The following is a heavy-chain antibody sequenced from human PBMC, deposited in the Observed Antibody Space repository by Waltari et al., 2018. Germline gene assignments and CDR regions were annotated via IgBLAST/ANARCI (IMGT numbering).Heavy chain of an antibody. CDR3: ARPLPVGGYYWDL. V-gene: IGHV4-34*01. CDR2: IKHTGNT. J-gene: IGHJ5*02. Sequence: QVQLQQWGAGLLKPSETLSLTCAVYGGPFSGYYWSWIRQPPGKGLEWIGEIKHTGNTNYNPSLKSRVTLSIDTSKSQISLNLRSVTAADTAVYYCARPLPVGGYYWDLWAQGTPVTVSA. CDR1: GGPFSGYY. D-gene: IGHD3-22*01.